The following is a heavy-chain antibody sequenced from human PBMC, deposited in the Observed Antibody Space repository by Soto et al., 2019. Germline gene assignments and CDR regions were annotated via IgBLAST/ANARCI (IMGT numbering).Heavy chain of an antibody. CDR1: GGSISSGGYY. V-gene: IGHV4-31*03. CDR3: ARVSGHMVRGVMSWFDP. D-gene: IGHD3-10*01. J-gene: IGHJ5*02. CDR2: IYYSGST. Sequence: QVQLQESGPGLVKPSQTLSLTCTVSGGSISSGGYYWSWIRQHPGKGLEWIGYIYYSGSTYYNPSLKGRVTISVDTSKNQFSLKLSSVTAADTAVYYCARVSGHMVRGVMSWFDPWGQGTLVTVSS.